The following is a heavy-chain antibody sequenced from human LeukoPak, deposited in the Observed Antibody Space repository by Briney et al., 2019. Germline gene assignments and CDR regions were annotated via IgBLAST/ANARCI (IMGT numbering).Heavy chain of an antibody. CDR3: ARTVVVTAIHYFDY. D-gene: IGHD2-21*02. CDR1: GGSISSYY. V-gene: IGHV4-4*09. CDR2: IYTIGST. J-gene: IGHJ4*02. Sequence: SQTLSLTCTVSGGSISSYYWSWIRQPPGKGLEWIGYIYTIGSTNYNPSLESRVTISVDTSKNHFSLKLSSVTAADTAVYYCARTVVVTAIHYFDYWGQGTLVTVSS.